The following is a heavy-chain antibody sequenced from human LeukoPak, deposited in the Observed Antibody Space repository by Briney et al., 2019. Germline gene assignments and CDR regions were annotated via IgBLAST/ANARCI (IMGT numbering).Heavy chain of an antibody. Sequence: PGGSLRLSCAASGFTFSSFAMSWVRQAPGKGLEWVSAVSGSGGSTYYADSVKGRFTISRDNSKNTLYLQMNSLRAEDTAVYYCAKDSIAAALSEYFQHWGQGTLVTVSS. CDR3: AKDSIAAALSEYFQH. CDR2: VSGSGGST. V-gene: IGHV3-23*01. CDR1: GFTFSSFA. J-gene: IGHJ1*01. D-gene: IGHD6-13*01.